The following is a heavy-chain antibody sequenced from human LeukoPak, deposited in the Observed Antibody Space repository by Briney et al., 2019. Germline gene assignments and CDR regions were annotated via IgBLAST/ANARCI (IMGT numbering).Heavy chain of an antibody. CDR1: GYTFTSYY. V-gene: IGHV1-46*01. D-gene: IGHD6-19*01. CDR2: INPSGGST. CDR3: ARAGAGSIGQIDY. Sequence: GASVKVSCKAPGYTFTSYYMHWGRQAPGQGLEWMGIINPSGGSTSYAQKFQGRVTMTRDMSTSTVYMELSSLRSEDTAVYYCARAGAGSIGQIDYWGQGTLVTVSS. J-gene: IGHJ4*02.